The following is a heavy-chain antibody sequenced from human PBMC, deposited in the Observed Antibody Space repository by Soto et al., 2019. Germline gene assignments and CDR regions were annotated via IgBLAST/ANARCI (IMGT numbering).Heavy chain of an antibody. Sequence: SETLSLTCTVSGGSISSGYYWGWIRQPPGKGLEWIGSIYHSGSTYYNPSLKSRVTISVDTSKNQFSLKLSSVTAAETAVYYCARAKEIAALRDLTIHGEFDSWGQGTLVTVSS. D-gene: IGHD6-6*01. V-gene: IGHV4-38-2*02. CDR3: ARAKEIAALRDLTIHGEFDS. CDR2: IYHSGST. CDR1: GGSISSGYY. J-gene: IGHJ4*02.